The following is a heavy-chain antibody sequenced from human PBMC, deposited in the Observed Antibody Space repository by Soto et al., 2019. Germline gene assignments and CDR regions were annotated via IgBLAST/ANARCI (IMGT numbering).Heavy chain of an antibody. CDR1: GGSISSYY. Sequence: QVQLQESGPGLVKPSETLSLTCTVSGGSISSYYWCWIRQPAGKGLEWIGRIYTSGSTNYNPSLKSRVTLSVDKSKNQFSRKLSSVTAADTDVYYCARDFGYSSSWYNWFDPWGQGTLVTVSS. CDR2: IYTSGST. CDR3: ARDFGYSSSWYNWFDP. J-gene: IGHJ5*02. V-gene: IGHV4-4*07. D-gene: IGHD6-13*01.